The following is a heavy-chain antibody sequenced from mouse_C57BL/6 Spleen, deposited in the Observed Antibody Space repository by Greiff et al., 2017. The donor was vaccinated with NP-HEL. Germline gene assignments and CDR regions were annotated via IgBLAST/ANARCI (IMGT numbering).Heavy chain of an antibody. J-gene: IGHJ4*01. Sequence: VQLQESGAELAKPGASVKLSCKASGYTFTSYWMHWVKQRPGQGLEWIGYINPSSGYTKYNQKFKDKATLTADKSSSTAYMQLSSLTYEDSAVYYCARSGITTVVATDYYAMDYWGQGTSVTVSS. CDR1: GYTFTSYW. V-gene: IGHV1-7*01. CDR2: INPSSGYT. CDR3: ARSGITTVVATDYYAMDY. D-gene: IGHD1-1*01.